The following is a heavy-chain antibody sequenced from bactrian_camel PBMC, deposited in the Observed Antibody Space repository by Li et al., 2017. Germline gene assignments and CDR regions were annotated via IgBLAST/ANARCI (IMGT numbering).Heavy chain of an antibody. J-gene: IGHJ4*01. V-gene: IGHV3S40*01. CDR2: VNIGGRGT. Sequence: VQLVESGGDLVQPGGSLRLSRAASGFTFSSSAMSWVRRAPGKGLEWVSAVNIGGRGTDYSESVKGRFTISKDNANNTVNLMMNSLKPEDTAMCYCAANFGPYCSGPYLAWRANFEGQGTQVTVS. D-gene: IGHD2*01. CDR1: GFTFSSSA.